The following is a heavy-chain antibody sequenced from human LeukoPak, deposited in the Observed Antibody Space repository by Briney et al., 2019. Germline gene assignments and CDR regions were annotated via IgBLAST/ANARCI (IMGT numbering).Heavy chain of an antibody. D-gene: IGHD3-10*01. Sequence: VGSLRLSCAAAGFTFSNYAMNRVRQAPGKGLQWLSLISGSTGSTYYADSVKGRFSISRDNSKNTVYLQMTSLRVEDTAVYYCARIRGGWYIDYWGQGTLVTVSS. CDR2: ISGSTGST. CDR1: GFTFSNYA. CDR3: ARIRGGWYIDY. J-gene: IGHJ4*02. V-gene: IGHV3-23*01.